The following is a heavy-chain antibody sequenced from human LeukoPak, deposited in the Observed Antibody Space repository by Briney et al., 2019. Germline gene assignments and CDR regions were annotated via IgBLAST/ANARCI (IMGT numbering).Heavy chain of an antibody. V-gene: IGHV1-3*03. J-gene: IGHJ4*02. D-gene: IGHD6-13*01. Sequence: GASVKVSCKASGYTFTGYYMHWVRQAPGQRLEWMGWINAGNGNTKYSQEFQGRVTITRDTSASTAYMELSSLRSEDMAVYYCARSYSSSWYYLPFDYWGQGTLVTVSS. CDR3: ARSYSSSWYYLPFDY. CDR2: INAGNGNT. CDR1: GYTFTGYY.